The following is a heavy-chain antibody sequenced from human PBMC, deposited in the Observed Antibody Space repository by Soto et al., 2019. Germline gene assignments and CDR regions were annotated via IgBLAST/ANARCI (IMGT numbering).Heavy chain of an antibody. Sequence: GSSLKLYSKGSGNNFHTYWIVCVRKMTGKGLEWMGIIYPGDSETRYSPSFQGQVTISADKSISTAYLQWSRLKASDTAIYYCSRRQEAGVKLGNGWDVWGQGTTVTAS. V-gene: IGHV5-51*01. D-gene: IGHD3-10*01. J-gene: IGHJ6*02. CDR3: SRRQEAGVKLGNGWDV. CDR1: GNNFHTYW. CDR2: IYPGDSET.